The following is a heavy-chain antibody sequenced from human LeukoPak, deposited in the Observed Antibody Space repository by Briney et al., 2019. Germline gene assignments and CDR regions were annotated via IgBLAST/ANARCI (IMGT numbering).Heavy chain of an antibody. V-gene: IGHV3-21*01. CDR1: GFTFSSYS. Sequence: GGSLRLSCAASGFTFSSYSMNWVRQAPGRGLEWVSSISSSSSYIYYADSVKGRFTISRDNAKNSLYLQMNSLRAEDTAVYYCARDVAAAAGQTEYFQHWGQGTLVTVSS. D-gene: IGHD6-13*01. J-gene: IGHJ1*01. CDR2: ISSSSSYI. CDR3: ARDVAAAAGQTEYFQH.